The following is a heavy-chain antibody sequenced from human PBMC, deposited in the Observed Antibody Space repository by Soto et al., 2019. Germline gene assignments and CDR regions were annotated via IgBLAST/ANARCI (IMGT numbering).Heavy chain of an antibody. CDR3: ARDLWVEPELYYYGMDV. CDR1: GDSISSADYY. V-gene: IGHV4-30-4*01. CDR2: IFYSGTT. Sequence: NPSETLSLTCTVSGDSISSADYYWSWIRQTPGKGLEWIGHIFYSGTTYYNPSLKSRLTISVDTSKNHFSLRLTSVTAADTSVYYCARDLWVEPELYYYGMDVWGQGTTVT. J-gene: IGHJ6*02. D-gene: IGHD1-1*01.